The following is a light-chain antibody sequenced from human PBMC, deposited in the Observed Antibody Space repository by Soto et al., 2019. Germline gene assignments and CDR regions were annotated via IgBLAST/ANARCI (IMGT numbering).Light chain of an antibody. Sequence: DIVLAQSPDSLAVSLGERATINCRSSQSLLSHSNGNHDLSWYQQKPGQPPKALIYWASTRESGVPDRFSGSGSGTDFTLTISSLQAEDVAVYYCQQYYTTPWTFGQGTKVDVK. J-gene: IGKJ1*01. V-gene: IGKV4-1*01. CDR1: QSLLSHSNGNHD. CDR3: QQYYTTPWT. CDR2: WAS.